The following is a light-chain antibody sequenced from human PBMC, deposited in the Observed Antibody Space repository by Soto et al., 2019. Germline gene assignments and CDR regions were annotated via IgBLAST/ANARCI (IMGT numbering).Light chain of an antibody. Sequence: QSVLTQPPSASSTPGQTVTISCSGSTSNIGTFYVYWYQHLPGTAPKLLIYLGDQGASGVSDRFSGSKSGTSASLAINGLRSDDEADYYCAAWDDNLNAYVFGSGTKLTVL. CDR3: AAWDDNLNAYV. CDR2: LGD. V-gene: IGLV1-47*02. CDR1: TSNIGTFY. J-gene: IGLJ1*01.